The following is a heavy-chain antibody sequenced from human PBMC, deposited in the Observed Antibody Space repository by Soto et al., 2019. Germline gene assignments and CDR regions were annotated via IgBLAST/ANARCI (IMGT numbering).Heavy chain of an antibody. D-gene: IGHD5-12*01. CDR2: INPSGGST. V-gene: IGHV1-46*01. CDR3: AFDSGYDKNAFDY. J-gene: IGHJ4*02. CDR1: GYTLTELS. Sequence: GASVKVSCKVSGYTLTELSMHWVRQAPGKGLEWMGIINPSGGSTSYAQKFQGRVTMTRDTSTSTVYMELSSLRSEDTAVYYCAFDSGYDKNAFDYWGQGTLVTVSS.